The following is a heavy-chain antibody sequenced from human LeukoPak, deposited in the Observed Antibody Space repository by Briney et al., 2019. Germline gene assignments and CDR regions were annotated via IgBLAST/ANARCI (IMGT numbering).Heavy chain of an antibody. CDR1: GGSISSSSYY. CDR2: IYYSGST. Sequence: PSETLSLTCTVSGGSISSSSYYWGWIRQPPGKGLEWIGSIYYSGSTYYNPSLNSRVTISVDTSKNQFSLKLSSVTAADTAMYYCARDHYFASSGVGFDIWGQGTMLTVSS. CDR3: ARDHYFASSGVGFDI. J-gene: IGHJ3*02. V-gene: IGHV4-39*07. D-gene: IGHD3-22*01.